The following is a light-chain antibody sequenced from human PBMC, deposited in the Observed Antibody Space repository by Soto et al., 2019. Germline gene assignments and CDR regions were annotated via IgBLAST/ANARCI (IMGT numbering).Light chain of an antibody. Sequence: QSVLSQRSSVSGSPGQSITISCTGTISDVGGYNYVSWYQQHPGKAPKLMIYEVSNRPSGVSNRFSGSKSGNTASLTISGLQAEDEADYYCSSYTSSSTSVFGTGTKVTV. V-gene: IGLV2-14*01. CDR1: ISDVGGYNY. J-gene: IGLJ1*01. CDR2: EVS. CDR3: SSYTSSSTSV.